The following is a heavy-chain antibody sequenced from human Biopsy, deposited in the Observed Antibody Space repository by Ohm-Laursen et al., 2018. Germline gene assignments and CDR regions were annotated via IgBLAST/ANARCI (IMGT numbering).Heavy chain of an antibody. V-gene: IGHV1-2*02. D-gene: IGHD6-19*01. CDR3: ARDKYRSWNYFDN. Sequence: GASVKVSCKASGYTFSGYYMHWVRQAPGQGLEGMGWINPDSGVTNYAQKFQGRVTMTRDTSISTAYMELSRLGSDDTAVYYCARDKYRSWNYFDNWGQGSLVTVSS. CDR2: INPDSGVT. CDR1: GYTFSGYY. J-gene: IGHJ4*02.